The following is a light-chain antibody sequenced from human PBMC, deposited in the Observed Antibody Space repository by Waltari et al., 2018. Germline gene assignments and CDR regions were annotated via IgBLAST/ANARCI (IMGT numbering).Light chain of an antibody. CDR2: EVN. CDR1: SSDVGGYNY. CDR3: TSYAGSHNWV. V-gene: IGLV2-8*01. Sequence: QSALTQPPSASGSPGQSVTISCTGTSSDVGGYNYVSWYQHHPGKAPKLMISEVNKRPAGAPERVSGSKSGNTASLTVSGLQADDEADYYCTSYAGSHNWVFGGGTKLTVL. J-gene: IGLJ2*01.